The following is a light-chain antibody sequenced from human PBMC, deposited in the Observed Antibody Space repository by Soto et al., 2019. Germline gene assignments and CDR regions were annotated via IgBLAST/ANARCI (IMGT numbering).Light chain of an antibody. CDR1: SSNIGKNT. CDR2: RDN. CDR3: SAWDDSLNGRV. V-gene: IGLV1-44*01. Sequence: QSVLTQPPSASGTSGQRVTISWSGSSSNIGKNTVNWYQQFPGTAPKLLIYRDNQRPSGVPDRFSGSRSGTSASLAIRGLQAEDEADYFCSAWDDSLNGRVFGGGTKLTVL. J-gene: IGLJ3*02.